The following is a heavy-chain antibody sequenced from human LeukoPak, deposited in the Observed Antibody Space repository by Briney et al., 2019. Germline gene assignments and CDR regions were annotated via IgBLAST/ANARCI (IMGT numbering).Heavy chain of an antibody. D-gene: IGHD6-13*01. CDR2: ISGSGGST. Sequence: GGSLRLSCAASGLTFRNYAMSWVRQAPEKGLEWVSAISGSGGSTYYADSVKGRFTISGDNSKNTLYLQMNSLRAEDTAVYYCAKPPGYSSSWTNWFDPWGQGTLVTVSS. V-gene: IGHV3-23*01. CDR3: AKPPGYSSSWTNWFDP. CDR1: GLTFRNYA. J-gene: IGHJ5*02.